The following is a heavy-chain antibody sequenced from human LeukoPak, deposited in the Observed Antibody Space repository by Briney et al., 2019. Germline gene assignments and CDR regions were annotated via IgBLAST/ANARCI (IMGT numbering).Heavy chain of an antibody. CDR3: ARIRRGYSYGYIDY. Sequence: SGPTLAKPTQTLTLTCTFSGFSLSASGMSVSWIRQPPGKALEWLARIDWDGDKYYSTSPTTRLTISKDTSKKQVVLIMTNMDPMDTATYYCARIRRGYSYGYIDYWGQGTLVTVSS. CDR1: GFSLSASGMS. V-gene: IGHV2-70*11. D-gene: IGHD5-18*01. J-gene: IGHJ4*02. CDR2: IDWDGDK.